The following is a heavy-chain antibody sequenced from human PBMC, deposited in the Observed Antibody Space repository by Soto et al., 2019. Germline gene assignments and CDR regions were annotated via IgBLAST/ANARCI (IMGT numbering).Heavy chain of an antibody. V-gene: IGHV4-34*01. CDR1: GGSFSDFY. J-gene: IGHJ4*02. Sequence: QVQLQQWGAGLLKPSETLSLTCAVYGGSFSDFYWTWIRQPPGKGLEWIGEINHSGSTNYNPSLTSRVAISVHTSKNQFSLSLTPVTAAATAVYYCGPRGAVADPRGYWGQGTLVTVSS. CDR3: GPRGAVADPRGY. CDR2: INHSGST. D-gene: IGHD6-19*01.